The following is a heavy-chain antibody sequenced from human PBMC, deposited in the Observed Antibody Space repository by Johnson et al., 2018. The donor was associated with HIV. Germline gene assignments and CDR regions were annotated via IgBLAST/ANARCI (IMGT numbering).Heavy chain of an antibody. Sequence: MQLVESGGGVVQPGGSLRLSCAASGFTFSSYAMHWVRQAPGKGLEWVAVISYDGSNKYYADSVKGRFTISRDNSKNTLYLQMNSLKTEDTAVYYCATGFGPAFDIWGQGTMVSVSS. D-gene: IGHD3-16*01. V-gene: IGHV3-30*04. CDR2: ISYDGSNK. J-gene: IGHJ3*02. CDR3: ATGFGPAFDI. CDR1: GFTFSSYA.